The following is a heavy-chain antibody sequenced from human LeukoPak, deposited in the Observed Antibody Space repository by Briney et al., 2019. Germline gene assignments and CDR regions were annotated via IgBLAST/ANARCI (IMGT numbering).Heavy chain of an antibody. CDR2: IHHSGNT. CDR3: ARDIVVVVAATPLAYFDY. J-gene: IGHJ4*02. D-gene: IGHD2-15*01. V-gene: IGHV4-38-2*02. CDR1: GFSIIRGYY. Sequence: SETLSLTCTVSGFSIIRGYYWGWIRQPPGKGLEWIGSIHHSGNTYYNLSLKSRVTISVDTSKNQFSLKLSSVTAADTAVYYCARDIVVVVAATPLAYFDYWGQGTLVTVSS.